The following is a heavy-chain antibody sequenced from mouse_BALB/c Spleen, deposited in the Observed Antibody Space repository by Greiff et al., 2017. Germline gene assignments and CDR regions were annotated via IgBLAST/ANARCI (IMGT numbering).Heavy chain of an antibody. CDR1: GFTFSSFG. D-gene: IGHD2-1*01. V-gene: IGHV5-17*02. J-gene: IGHJ2*01. CDR2: ISSGSSTI. CDR3: ARSDGNSYFDY. Sequence: DVHLVESGGGLVQPGGSRKLSCAASGFTFSSFGMHWVRQAPEKGLEWVAYISSGSSTIYYADTVKGRFTISRDNPKNTLFLQMTSLRSEDTAMYYCARSDGNSYFDYWGQGTTLTVSS.